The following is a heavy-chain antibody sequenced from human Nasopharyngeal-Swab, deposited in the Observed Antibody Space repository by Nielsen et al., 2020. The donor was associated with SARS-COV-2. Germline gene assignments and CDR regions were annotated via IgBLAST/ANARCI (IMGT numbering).Heavy chain of an antibody. V-gene: IGHV3-30*03. CDR3: ARGYSGYYYFDY. Sequence: VRQAPEKGLEWVAVISYDGSNKYYEDSVKGRFTISRDNSKNTLYLQMNSLRAEDTAVYYCARGYSGYYYFDYWGQGTLVTVSS. J-gene: IGHJ4*02. CDR2: ISYDGSNK. D-gene: IGHD5-12*01.